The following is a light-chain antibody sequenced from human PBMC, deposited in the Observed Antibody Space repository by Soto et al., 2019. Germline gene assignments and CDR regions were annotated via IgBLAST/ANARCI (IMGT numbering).Light chain of an antibody. CDR2: GAS. CDR3: QQYGSSPRT. CDR1: QNVSSSY. V-gene: IGKV3-20*01. Sequence: EIVLTQSPATLSLSPGERATLSCRASQNVSSSYLAWYQQKPGQAPRLLIYGASSRATGIPDRFSGSGSGTDFTLTISRLEPEDFAVYYCQQYGSSPRTFGGGTKVDI. J-gene: IGKJ4*01.